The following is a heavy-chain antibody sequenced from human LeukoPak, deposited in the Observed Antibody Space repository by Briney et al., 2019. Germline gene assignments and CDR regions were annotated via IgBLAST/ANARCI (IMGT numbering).Heavy chain of an antibody. Sequence: ETLSLTCTVSGGSISSYYWSWVRQAPGKGLEWVSSISGSGINTYYADSVKGRFTISRDNSKNTLYLQMNSLRTDDTAIYYCAKITAAGTDYWGQGTLVTVSS. D-gene: IGHD6-13*01. CDR3: AKITAAGTDY. V-gene: IGHV3-23*01. CDR1: GGSISSYY. CDR2: ISGSGINT. J-gene: IGHJ4*02.